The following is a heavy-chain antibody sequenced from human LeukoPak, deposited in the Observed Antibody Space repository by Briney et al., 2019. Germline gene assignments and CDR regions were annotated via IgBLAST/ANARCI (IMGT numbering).Heavy chain of an antibody. D-gene: IGHD2-8*01. CDR1: GGSISSYY. V-gene: IGHV4-59*08. CDR2: IYSSGST. Sequence: SETLSLTCTVSGGSISSYYWSWIRQPPGKGLEWIGYIYSSGSTNYNPSLKSRVTISVDTSKNQFSLKLSSVTAADTAVYYCARNGYYGMDVWGQGTTVTVSS. J-gene: IGHJ6*02. CDR3: ARNGYYGMDV.